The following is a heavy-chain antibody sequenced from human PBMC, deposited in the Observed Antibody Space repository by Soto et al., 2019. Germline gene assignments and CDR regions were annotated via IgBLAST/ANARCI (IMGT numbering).Heavy chain of an antibody. CDR3: ARDRFFSSSSWKGAFDI. CDR1: GYTFTGYY. CDR2: INPNSGGT. D-gene: IGHD6-13*01. Sequence: ASVKVSCKASGYTFTGYYMHWVRQAPGQGLEWMGWINPNSGGTNYAQKFQGWVTMTRDTSISTAYMELSSLRSEDTAVYYCARDRFFSSSSWKGAFDIWGQGTMVTVSS. V-gene: IGHV1-2*04. J-gene: IGHJ3*02.